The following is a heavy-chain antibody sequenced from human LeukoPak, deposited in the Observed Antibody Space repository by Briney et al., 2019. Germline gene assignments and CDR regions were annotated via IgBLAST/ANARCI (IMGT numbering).Heavy chain of an antibody. V-gene: IGHV3-20*04. D-gene: IGHD5-18*01. CDR2: INWNGGST. J-gene: IGHJ4*02. CDR3: ARAVGGYSYGLRTYLFDY. CDR1: GFTFSSYE. Sequence: PGGSLRLSCAASGFTFSSYEMNWVRQAPGKGLEWVSGINWNGGSTGYADSVKGRFTISRDNAKNSLYLQMNSLRAEDTALYYCARAVGGYSYGLRTYLFDYWGQGTLVTVSS.